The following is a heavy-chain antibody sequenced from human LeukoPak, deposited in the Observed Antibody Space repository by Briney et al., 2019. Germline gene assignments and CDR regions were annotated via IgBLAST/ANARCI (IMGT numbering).Heavy chain of an antibody. CDR1: GFTFSSYG. D-gene: IGHD3-3*01. CDR3: VRGADMNYNFENSFYFDS. CDR2: IWYDGSQR. J-gene: IGHJ4*02. V-gene: IGHV3-33*01. Sequence: GGSLRLSCAASGFTFSSYGMHWVRQAPGKGLEWVAVIWYDGSQRHYMDSVKGRFAISRENSMNTLSLEMNGLRVEDTAVYYCVRGADMNYNFENSFYFDSWGQGALVIVSS.